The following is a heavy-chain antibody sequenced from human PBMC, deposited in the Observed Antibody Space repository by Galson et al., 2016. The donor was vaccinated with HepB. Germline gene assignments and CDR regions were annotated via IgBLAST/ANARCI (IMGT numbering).Heavy chain of an antibody. CDR3: AADYGWEREYAFDT. Sequence: SVKVSCKASGFTFTSSAVQWVRQARGQRLEWIGWIVFGSGDSSYAQKFHERVTITRDMSTSTADMELRSLRSADTAVYYWAADYGWEREYAFDTWGQGTMVTVSS. D-gene: IGHD1-26*01. CDR1: GFTFTSSA. CDR2: IVFGSGDS. V-gene: IGHV1-58*01. J-gene: IGHJ3*02.